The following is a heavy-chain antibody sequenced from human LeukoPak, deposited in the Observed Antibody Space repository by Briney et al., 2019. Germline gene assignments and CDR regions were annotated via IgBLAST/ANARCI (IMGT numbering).Heavy chain of an antibody. Sequence: SETLSLTCTVPGGSISSSSYYGGWIRQPPGKGLEWIGSIYYSGSTYYNPSLKSRVTISVDTSKNQFSLKLSSVTAADTAVYYCASVRKGNYDFWSGYPAYYGMDVWGQGTTVTVSS. D-gene: IGHD3-3*01. V-gene: IGHV4-39*01. CDR3: ASVRKGNYDFWSGYPAYYGMDV. J-gene: IGHJ6*02. CDR2: IYYSGST. CDR1: GGSISSSSYY.